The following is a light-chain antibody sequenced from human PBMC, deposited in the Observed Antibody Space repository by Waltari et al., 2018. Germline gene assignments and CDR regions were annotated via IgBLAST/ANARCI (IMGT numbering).Light chain of an antibody. Sequence: EIIRTQSPATLSLYTGERATLSCRASQKVNSNLAWYQQKPGQAPRLLMSGSSIRATGIPARFSGSGSGTQFTLTLNRLQSDDSAVYFCQKHNDWPPWTSGQGTKVELK. CDR1: QKVNSN. CDR2: GSS. CDR3: QKHNDWPPWT. V-gene: IGKV3-15*01. J-gene: IGKJ1*01.